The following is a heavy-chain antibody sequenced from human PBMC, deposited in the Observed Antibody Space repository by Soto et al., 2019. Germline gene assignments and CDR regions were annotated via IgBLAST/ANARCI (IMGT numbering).Heavy chain of an antibody. CDR2: ISAYNGNT. CDR1: GYTFTSYG. J-gene: IGHJ4*02. V-gene: IGHV1-18*01. Sequence: SVKVSCNASGYTFTSYGISWVRQAPGQGLEWMGWISAYNGNTNYAQKLQGRFTMTTDTSTSTAYMELRSLRSDETAVYYCARSSSMIVVGAFDYWGQGTLVTVSS. CDR3: ARSSSMIVVGAFDY. D-gene: IGHD3-22*01.